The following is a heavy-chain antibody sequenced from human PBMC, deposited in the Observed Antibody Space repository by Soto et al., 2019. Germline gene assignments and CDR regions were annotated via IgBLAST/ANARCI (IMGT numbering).Heavy chain of an antibody. J-gene: IGHJ5*02. CDR2: INHSGST. CDR3: ARGRIVVVPAARGIHNWFDP. V-gene: IGHV4-34*01. Sequence: PSETLSLTCAVYGGSLSGYYWSWIRQPPGKGLEWIGEINHSGSTNYNPSLKSRVTISVDTSKNQFSLKLSSVTAADTAVYYCARGRIVVVPAARGIHNWFDPWGQGTLVTVSS. D-gene: IGHD2-2*01. CDR1: GGSLSGYY.